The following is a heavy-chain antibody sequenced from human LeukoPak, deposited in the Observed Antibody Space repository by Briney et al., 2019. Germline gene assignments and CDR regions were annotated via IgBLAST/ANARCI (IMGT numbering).Heavy chain of an antibody. J-gene: IGHJ3*02. V-gene: IGHV3-23*01. CDR3: AKAAYGDYAGAFDI. CDR1: GFTFSTYA. Sequence: GGSLRLSCAASGFTFSTYAMTCVRQAPGKGLEWVSSISGSGAGKFYAAPVKGRFTTSRDNSKNTLYVQMNSLRAEDTAVYYCAKAAYGDYAGAFDIWGQGTMVIVSS. D-gene: IGHD4-17*01. CDR2: ISGSGAGK.